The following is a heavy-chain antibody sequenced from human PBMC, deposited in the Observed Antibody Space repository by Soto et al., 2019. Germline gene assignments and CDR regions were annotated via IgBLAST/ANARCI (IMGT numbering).Heavy chain of an antibody. D-gene: IGHD3-3*01. J-gene: IGHJ5*02. CDR3: TRDFWSGYWTNWFDP. CDR2: IRSKAYGGTT. V-gene: IGHV3-49*04. CDR1: GFTFGDYA. Sequence: PGGSLRLSCTASGFTFGDYAMSWVRQAPGKGLEWVGFIRSKAYGGTTEYAASVKGRFTISRDDSKSIAYLQMNSLKTEDTAVYYCTRDFWSGYWTNWFDPWGQGTLVTVS.